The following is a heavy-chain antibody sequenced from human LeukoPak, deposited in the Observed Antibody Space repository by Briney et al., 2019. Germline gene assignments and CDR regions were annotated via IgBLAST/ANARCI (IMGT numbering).Heavy chain of an antibody. CDR3: ARDKGSSSWYRVMDY. CDR2: IGAYNGNT. J-gene: IGHJ4*02. CDR1: GYTFTSYG. V-gene: IGHV1-18*04. Sequence: ASVKVSCKASGYTFTSYGISWVRQAPGQGLEWMGWIGAYNGNTNYAQKLQGRVTMTTDTSTSTAYMELRSLRSDDTAVYYCARDKGSSSWYRVMDYWGQGTLVTVSS. D-gene: IGHD6-13*01.